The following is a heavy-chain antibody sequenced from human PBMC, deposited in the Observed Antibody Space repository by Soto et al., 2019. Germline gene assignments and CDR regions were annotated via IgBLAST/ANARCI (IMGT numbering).Heavy chain of an antibody. Sequence: PSETLSLTCTVSGGSISSSSYYWGWIRQPPGRGLEWIGSIYYSGSTYYNPSLKSRVTISVDTSKNQFSLKLSSVTAEDTAVYYCARDVITIFGVVTNYYYYYGMDVWGQGTTVTVSS. J-gene: IGHJ6*02. V-gene: IGHV4-39*02. CDR2: IYYSGST. D-gene: IGHD3-3*01. CDR3: ARDVITIFGVVTNYYYYYGMDV. CDR1: GGSISSSSYY.